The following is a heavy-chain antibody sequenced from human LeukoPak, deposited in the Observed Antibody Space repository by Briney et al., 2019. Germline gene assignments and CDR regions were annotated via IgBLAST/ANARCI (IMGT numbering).Heavy chain of an antibody. Sequence: ASVKVSCKASGYTFTSYGISWVRQAPGQGLEWMGWISAYNGNTNYAQKLQGRVTMTTDTSTSTAYMELRSLRSDDTAVYYCARGVGCSSTSCPPDFDYWGQGTLVTVSS. V-gene: IGHV1-18*01. CDR2: ISAYNGNT. CDR3: ARGVGCSSTSCPPDFDY. D-gene: IGHD2-2*01. CDR1: GYTFTSYG. J-gene: IGHJ4*02.